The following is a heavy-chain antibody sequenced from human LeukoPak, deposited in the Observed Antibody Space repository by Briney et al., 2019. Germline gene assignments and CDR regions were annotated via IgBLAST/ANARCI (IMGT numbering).Heavy chain of an antibody. CDR1: GFTFSSYA. J-gene: IGHJ4*02. CDR3: AKGKGTMVRGVPNY. D-gene: IGHD3-10*01. Sequence: GGSLRLSCAASGFTFSSYAMHWVRQAPGKGLEWVAVISYDGSNKYYADSVKGRFTISRDNSKNTLYLQMNSLRAEDTAVYYCAKGKGTMVRGVPNYWGQGTLVTVSS. V-gene: IGHV3-30-3*01. CDR2: ISYDGSNK.